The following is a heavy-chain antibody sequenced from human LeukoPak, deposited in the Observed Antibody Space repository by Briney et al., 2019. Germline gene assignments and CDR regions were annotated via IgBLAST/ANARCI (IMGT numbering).Heavy chain of an antibody. Sequence: PGGSLRLSCAASGFTFDDYAMHWVRQAPGKGLEWVSGISWNSGSIGYADSVKGRFTISRDNAKNSLYLQMNSQRAEDTAVYYCARESRGYDILTGKYHRGYYSYYMDVWGKGTTVTVSS. V-gene: IGHV3-9*01. D-gene: IGHD3-9*01. CDR3: ARESRGYDILTGKYHRGYYSYYMDV. J-gene: IGHJ6*03. CDR2: ISWNSGSI. CDR1: GFTFDDYA.